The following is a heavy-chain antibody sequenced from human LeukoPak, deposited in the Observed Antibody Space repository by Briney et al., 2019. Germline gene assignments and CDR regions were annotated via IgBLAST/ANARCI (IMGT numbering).Heavy chain of an antibody. J-gene: IGHJ3*02. CDR2: INVDGTAE. CDR3: AGDPYRFAFDI. D-gene: IGHD1-26*01. Sequence: GGSLRLSCAASGFSFSTIYMSWVRQTPGQGLEWVANINVDGTAEYYVDSVKGRFTISRDNAKNSLYLQMNSLRAEDTAVSYCAGDPYRFAFDIWGQGTVVLVSS. CDR1: GFSFSTIY. V-gene: IGHV3-7*03.